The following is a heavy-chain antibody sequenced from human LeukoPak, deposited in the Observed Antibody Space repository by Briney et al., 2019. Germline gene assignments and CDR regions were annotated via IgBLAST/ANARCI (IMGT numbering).Heavy chain of an antibody. J-gene: IGHJ4*02. CDR2: IYYSGST. CDR3: ARGGRLLGKFDY. V-gene: IGHV4-59*01. Sequence: PSETLSLTCTVSGGSISSYYWSWIRQPPGKGLEWIGYIYYSGSTNYNPSLKSRVTISVDTSTNQSSLKLSSVTAADTAVYFCARGGRLLGKFDYWGQGTLVTVSS. CDR1: GGSISSYY. D-gene: IGHD3-22*01.